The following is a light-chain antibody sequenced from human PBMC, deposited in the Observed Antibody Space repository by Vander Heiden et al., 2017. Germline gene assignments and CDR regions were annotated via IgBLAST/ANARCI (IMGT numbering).Light chain of an antibody. V-gene: IGLV3-1*01. CDR2: QDS. CDR1: KWGDKY. CDR3: QEWDSSTPVV. Sequence: SYELTQPPPASVCPGQPASITCTGDKWGDKYACWYQQKPGPSPVLFSYQDSKRPSAIPERVSGSNSGTTATLTISGTQAVDEDYYHCQEWDSSTPVVFGGGTKLTVL. J-gene: IGLJ2*01.